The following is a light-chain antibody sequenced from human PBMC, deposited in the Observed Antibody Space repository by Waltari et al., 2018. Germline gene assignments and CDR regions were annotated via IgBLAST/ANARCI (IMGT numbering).Light chain of an antibody. CDR3: QQSYHTPPT. V-gene: IGKV1-39*01. CDR2: GAS. CDR1: QSISIY. Sequence: DIQMTQSPSFLSASVGDRLTITCRASQSISIYLNWYQQKPGQAPKFLISGASNLQSGVPSRFSGSGSGTDFTLTISSLQPEDFATYYCQQSYHTPPTFGQGTQLEFK. J-gene: IGKJ2*01.